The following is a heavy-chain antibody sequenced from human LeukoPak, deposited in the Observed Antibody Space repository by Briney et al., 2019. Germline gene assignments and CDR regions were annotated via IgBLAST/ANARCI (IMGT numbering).Heavy chain of an antibody. D-gene: IGHD5-24*01. CDR3: ARGDGYNYNSFDI. J-gene: IGHJ3*02. Sequence: GSLRLSCAASGFTFSSYGMHWVRQAPGKGLEWVAVIWYDGSNKYYADSVKGRFTISRDNSRNTLYLQMNSLRAEDTAVYYCARGDGYNYNSFDIWGQGTMVTVSS. CDR1: GFTFSSYG. CDR2: IWYDGSNK. V-gene: IGHV3-33*01.